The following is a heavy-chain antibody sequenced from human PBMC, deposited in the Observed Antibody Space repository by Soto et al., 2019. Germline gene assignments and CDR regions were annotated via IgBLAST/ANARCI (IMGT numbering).Heavy chain of an antibody. J-gene: IGHJ4*02. Sequence: HPGGSLRLSCAASEFSVSSNYLSWVRQAPGKGLEWVSGIYSGGTAYYADSVKGRFTLSRDNSKNTVYLQMNSLRVEDTAVYYCARGSYRAFDYWGQGTLVTVSS. V-gene: IGHV3-53*01. CDR2: IYSGGTA. CDR1: EFSVSSNY. D-gene: IGHD4-4*01. CDR3: ARGSYRAFDY.